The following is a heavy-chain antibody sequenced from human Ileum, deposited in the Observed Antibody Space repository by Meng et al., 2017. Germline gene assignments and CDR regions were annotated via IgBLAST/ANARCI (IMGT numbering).Heavy chain of an antibody. D-gene: IGHD1-1*01. CDR2: INQDGSEK. V-gene: IGHV3-7*01. CDR1: GFTFSSYS. Sequence: GESLKISCAASGFTFSSYSMTWVRQAPGRGLEWVANINQDGSEKNYVDSVKGRFTISRDNAKNSLFLQMNSLRAEDTAVYYCARDLQTAYWGQGTLVTVSS. CDR3: ARDLQTAY. J-gene: IGHJ4*02.